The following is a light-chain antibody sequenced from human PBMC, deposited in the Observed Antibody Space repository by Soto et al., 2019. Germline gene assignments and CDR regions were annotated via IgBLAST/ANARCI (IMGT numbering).Light chain of an antibody. CDR2: AAT. CDR3: QQSYTTLMWT. V-gene: IGKV1-39*01. Sequence: DIQMTQSPSSLSASVRDRVTITCRASQSISTYLNWYQQKPGKAPRLLIFAATRLQRGVPSRFTGSGSGTDFTLTINSLQPEDFASYYCQQSYTTLMWTFGQGTKVDIK. CDR1: QSISTY. J-gene: IGKJ1*01.